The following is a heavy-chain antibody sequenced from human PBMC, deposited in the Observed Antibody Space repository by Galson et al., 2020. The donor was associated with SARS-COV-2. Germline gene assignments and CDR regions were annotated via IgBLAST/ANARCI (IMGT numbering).Heavy chain of an antibody. V-gene: IGHV3-74*01. CDR1: GFTFNTHW. D-gene: IGHD3-3*01. Sequence: GGSLRLSCAASGFTFNTHWMHWVRQAPGKGLVWVSRINSDGSSTAYADSVKGRFTISRDNAKNTLYLQMNSLRPEDTAVYYCTRDVVSNFWSGFDPWGQGTLVTVSS. CDR3: TRDVVSNFWSGFDP. J-gene: IGHJ5*02. CDR2: INSDGSST.